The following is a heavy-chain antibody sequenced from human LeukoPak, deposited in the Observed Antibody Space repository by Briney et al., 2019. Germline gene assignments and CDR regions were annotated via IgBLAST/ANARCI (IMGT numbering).Heavy chain of an antibody. Sequence: ASVKVSCKASGYTFINYAIHWVRQAPGQRLKWMGWINAGNGNTKYSQEFQGRVTSTRDTSAGIAYMELSSLRSEDMAVYYCTRGGYSSGYYYYYYMDVWGKGTTVTVSS. V-gene: IGHV1-3*03. CDR1: GYTFINYA. D-gene: IGHD5-18*01. CDR2: INAGNGNT. CDR3: TRGGYSSGYYYYYYMDV. J-gene: IGHJ6*03.